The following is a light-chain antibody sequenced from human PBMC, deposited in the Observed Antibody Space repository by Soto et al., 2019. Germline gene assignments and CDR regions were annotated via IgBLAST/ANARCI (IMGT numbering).Light chain of an antibody. CDR2: GAS. J-gene: IGKJ1*01. Sequence: EIVLTQSPGTLSVSPGERATLSCRASQSVSSSYLAWYQQKPGEAPRLLMYGASTRATGIPDRVSGSGSGTDFTRTISGLEPEDFAVYACRQYGSSPPRWTFGQGTRVDIK. CDR1: QSVSSSY. CDR3: RQYGSSPPRWT. V-gene: IGKV3-20*01.